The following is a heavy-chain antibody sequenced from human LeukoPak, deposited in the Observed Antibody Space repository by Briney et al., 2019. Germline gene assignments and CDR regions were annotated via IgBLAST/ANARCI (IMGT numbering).Heavy chain of an antibody. V-gene: IGHV3-9*01. CDR3: AKAAAVAGLDY. Sequence: GGSLRLSCAASGFTFDDYAMHWVRQAPGKGLEWVSGISWNSGSIGYADSVKGRFTISRDNAKNSLYLQMNSLRAEDTALYYCAKAAAVAGLDYWGQGTLVTVSS. CDR2: ISWNSGSI. J-gene: IGHJ4*02. CDR1: GFTFDDYA. D-gene: IGHD6-19*01.